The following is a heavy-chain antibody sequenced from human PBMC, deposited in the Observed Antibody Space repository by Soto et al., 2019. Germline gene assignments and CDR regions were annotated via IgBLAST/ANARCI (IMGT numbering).Heavy chain of an antibody. V-gene: IGHV3-74*01. D-gene: IGHD2-15*01. J-gene: IGHJ6*03. CDR2: INSDGSST. Sequence: GGSLRLSCAASGFTFSSYWMHWVRQAPGKGLVWVSRINSDGSSTSYADSVKGRFTISRDNAENTLYLQMNSLRAEDTAVYYCARDQTGRDYYYYYMDVWGKGTTVTVSS. CDR3: ARDQTGRDYYYYYMDV. CDR1: GFTFSSYW.